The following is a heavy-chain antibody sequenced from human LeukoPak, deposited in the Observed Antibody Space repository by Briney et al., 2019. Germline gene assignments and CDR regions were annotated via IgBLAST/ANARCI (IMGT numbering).Heavy chain of an antibody. CDR2: IKSKTDGGTS. J-gene: IGHJ4*02. Sequence: GGSLRLSCAASGLTFSSAWMTWVRQAPGKGLEWLGRIKSKTDGGTSYYAAPVKGRFSILRDDSKNTLYLQMNSLKTEDTAVYYCTTGNDAYWGQGTLVSVSS. CDR3: TTGNDAY. CDR1: GLTFSSAW. D-gene: IGHD1-1*01. V-gene: IGHV3-15*01.